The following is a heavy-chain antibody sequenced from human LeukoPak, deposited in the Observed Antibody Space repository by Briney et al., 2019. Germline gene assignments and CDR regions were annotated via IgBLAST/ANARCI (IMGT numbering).Heavy chain of an antibody. V-gene: IGHV3-23*01. Sequence: GGSLRLSCAASGFTFSSYAMSWVRQGPGKGLEWVSAISNSGGSTYYVDSVKGRFTISKDNSKNPLYLEMNSLSAEDTAVYYCAKKASSGYYYAFDYWGQGTLVTVSS. CDR3: AKKASSGYYYAFDY. CDR1: GFTFSSYA. D-gene: IGHD3-22*01. J-gene: IGHJ4*02. CDR2: ISNSGGST.